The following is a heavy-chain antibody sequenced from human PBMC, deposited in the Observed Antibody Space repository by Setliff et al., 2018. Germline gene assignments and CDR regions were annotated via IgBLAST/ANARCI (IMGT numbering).Heavy chain of an antibody. CDR1: GGSNMNYF. J-gene: IGHJ6*02. CDR2: VYYTGNT. D-gene: IGHD5-18*01. V-gene: IGHV4-59*01. Sequence: SETLSLTCTVSGGSNMNYFWSWIRQPPGKGLVWVGYVYYTGNTNYNPSLKSRLTISVGPSKNQVSLELKSATTADTAVYYCARDRTAYNYGMDVWGQGTTVTVSS. CDR3: ARDRTAYNYGMDV.